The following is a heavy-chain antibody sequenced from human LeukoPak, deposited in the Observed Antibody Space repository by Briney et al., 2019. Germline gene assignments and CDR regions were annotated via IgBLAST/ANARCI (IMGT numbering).Heavy chain of an antibody. CDR2: ISYDGSNK. D-gene: IGHD5-12*01. J-gene: IGHJ3*02. CDR3: ARIAGGWIAGNPFDI. Sequence: PGGSLRLSCAASGFTFSSYAMHWVRQAPGKGLEWVAVISYDGSNKYYADSVKGRFTISRDNSKNTLYLQMNSLRAEDTAVYYCARIAGGWIAGNPFDIWGQGTMVTVSS. CDR1: GFTFSSYA. V-gene: IGHV3-30*01.